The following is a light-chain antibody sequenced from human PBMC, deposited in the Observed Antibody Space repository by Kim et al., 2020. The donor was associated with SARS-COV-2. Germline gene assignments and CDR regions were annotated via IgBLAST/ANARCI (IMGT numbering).Light chain of an antibody. V-gene: IGKV1-33*01. CDR3: QQYDSLPPT. Sequence: VGDRATTPCQADRGVSKYLNWHQQNPGRPPKLLIYAASNLETGVPSRFSGSGSATNFTFTISSLQPEDFATYYCQQYDSLPPTFGGGTKVDIK. CDR2: AAS. J-gene: IGKJ4*01. CDR1: RGVSKY.